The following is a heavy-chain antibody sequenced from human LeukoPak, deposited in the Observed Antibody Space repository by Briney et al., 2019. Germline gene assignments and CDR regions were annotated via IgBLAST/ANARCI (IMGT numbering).Heavy chain of an antibody. Sequence: GRSLRLSCAASGFTFSSYGMHWVRQAPGKGLEWVAVISYDGSNKYYADSVEGRFTISRDNSKNTLYLQMNSLRAEDTAMYYCAKDQEVNYYDSSGVFDYWGQGTLVTVSS. CDR2: ISYDGSNK. CDR3: AKDQEVNYYDSSGVFDY. V-gene: IGHV3-30*18. CDR1: GFTFSSYG. D-gene: IGHD3-22*01. J-gene: IGHJ4*02.